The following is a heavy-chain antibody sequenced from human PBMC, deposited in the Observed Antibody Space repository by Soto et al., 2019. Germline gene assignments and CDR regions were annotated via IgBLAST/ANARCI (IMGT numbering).Heavy chain of an antibody. V-gene: IGHV3-48*01. CDR2: ISGSGSTV. D-gene: IGHD5-18*01. Sequence: GGSLRLSCAASKFTFSRYSMNWVRQAPGKGLEWLSCISGSGSTVYYADSVKGRFTISRDYAKNSLYLQMNSLRAEDTAVYYCARGKGETAMWSFDYWGQGTLVTISS. CDR1: KFTFSRYS. J-gene: IGHJ4*02. CDR3: ARGKGETAMWSFDY.